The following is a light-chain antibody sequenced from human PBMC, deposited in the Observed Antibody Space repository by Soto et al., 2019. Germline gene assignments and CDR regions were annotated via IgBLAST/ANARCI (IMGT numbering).Light chain of an antibody. V-gene: IGKV1-5*01. CDR2: DAS. CDR3: QQYSTYGT. Sequence: DIQMPQSPSTLSASVGDRVTITCRASQSIAGWLAWYQQKPGKAPKLLIYDASSLESGVPSRFSGSGAGTEFTLTISSLQPDDFATYYCQQYSTYGTFGQGTKVDIK. CDR1: QSIAGW. J-gene: IGKJ1*01.